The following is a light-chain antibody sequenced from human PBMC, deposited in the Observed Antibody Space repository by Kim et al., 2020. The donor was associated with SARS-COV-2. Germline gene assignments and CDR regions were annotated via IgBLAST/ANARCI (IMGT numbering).Light chain of an antibody. J-gene: IGKJ2*01. CDR3: QQRSNWNT. CDR2: DAS. CDR1: QRVSSY. V-gene: IGKV3-11*01. Sequence: LSLSPGERATLACRASQRVSSYLAWYQQKPGQAPRLLIYDASNRATGIPARFSGSGSGTDFTLTISSLEPEDFAVYYCQQRSNWNTFGQGTKLEI.